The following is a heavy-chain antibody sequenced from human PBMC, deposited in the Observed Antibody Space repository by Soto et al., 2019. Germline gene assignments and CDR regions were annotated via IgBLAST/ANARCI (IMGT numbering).Heavy chain of an antibody. D-gene: IGHD3-3*01. CDR3: AREESSWTYTPNWFDP. Sequence: SETLSLTCTVSGGSSTFYYWSRIRQPAGKGLEWIGRISSTGNTNYNPSLNSRVTMSLDTSKKKISLNMRSVTAADTAVYFCAREESSWTYTPNWFDPWGQGTLVTVSS. V-gene: IGHV4-4*07. CDR1: GGSSTFYY. J-gene: IGHJ5*02. CDR2: ISSTGNT.